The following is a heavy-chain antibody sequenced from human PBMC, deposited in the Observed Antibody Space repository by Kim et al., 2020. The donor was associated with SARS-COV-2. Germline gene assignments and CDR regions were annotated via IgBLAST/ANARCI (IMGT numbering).Heavy chain of an antibody. CDR3: AREHTVVTPFLYYYYYYYMDV. CDR1: GFTFSSYG. V-gene: IGHV3-33*01. D-gene: IGHD2-21*02. Sequence: GGSLRLSCAASGFTFSSYGMHWVRQAPGKGLEWVAVIWYDGSNKYYADSVKGRFTISRDNSKNTLYLQMNSLRAEDTAVYYCAREHTVVTPFLYYYYYYYMDV. J-gene: IGHJ6*03. CDR2: IWYDGSNK.